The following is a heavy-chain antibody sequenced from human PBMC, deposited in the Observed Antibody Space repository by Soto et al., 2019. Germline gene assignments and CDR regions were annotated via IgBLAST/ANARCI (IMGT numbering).Heavy chain of an antibody. CDR2: ISYDGSNK. V-gene: IGHV3-30-3*01. CDR3: ARDRWNRPAPSYYYGMDV. CDR1: GFTFSSYA. J-gene: IGHJ6*02. D-gene: IGHD1-1*01. Sequence: AGGSLRLSCAASGFTFSSYAMHWVRQAPGKGLEWVAVISYDGSNKYYADSVKGRFTISRDNSKNTLYLQMNSLRAEDTAVYYCARDRWNRPAPSYYYGMDVWGQGTTVTVSS.